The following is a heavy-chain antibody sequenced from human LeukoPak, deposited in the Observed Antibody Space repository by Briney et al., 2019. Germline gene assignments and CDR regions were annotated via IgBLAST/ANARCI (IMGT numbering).Heavy chain of an antibody. J-gene: IGHJ5*01. D-gene: IGHD3-10*01. CDR2: IKSDGST. CDR3: TRAITYFYGSVTYDWFDS. V-gene: IGHV3-74*01. Sequence: GGSLRLSCAASGFTFSSYWMHWVRQTPGKGLMWVARIKSDGSTIYADSVQGRFIISRDNAKNMVYLQMNSLRADDTAIYYCTRAITYFYGSVTYDWFDSWGQGTRVTVSS. CDR1: GFTFSSYW.